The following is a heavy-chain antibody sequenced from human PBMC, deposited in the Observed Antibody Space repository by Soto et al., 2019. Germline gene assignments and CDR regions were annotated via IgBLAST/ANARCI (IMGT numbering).Heavy chain of an antibody. Sequence: PGGSLRLSCTASGFTFGDYAMSWFRQAPGKGLEWVGFIRSKAYGGTTEYTASVKGRFTISRDDSKSIAYLQMNSLKTEDTAVYYCTRDWATVVVPAPNWFDPWGQGTLVTVSS. V-gene: IGHV3-49*01. J-gene: IGHJ5*02. D-gene: IGHD2-2*01. CDR1: GFTFGDYA. CDR3: TRDWATVVVPAPNWFDP. CDR2: IRSKAYGGTT.